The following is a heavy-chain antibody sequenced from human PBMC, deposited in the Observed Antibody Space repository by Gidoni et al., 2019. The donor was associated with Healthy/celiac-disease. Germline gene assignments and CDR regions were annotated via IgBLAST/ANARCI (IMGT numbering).Heavy chain of an antibody. CDR2: IYTSGST. CDR1: GGSISSYY. Sequence: QVQLQESGPGLVKPSETLSLTCTVSGGSISSYYWSWIRQPAGKGLEWIGRIYTSGSTNYNPSLKSRVTMSVDTSKNQFSLKLSSVTAADTAVYYCASSPRFGVVTRKGALSTNFDYWGQGTLVTVSS. V-gene: IGHV4-4*07. CDR3: ASSPRFGVVTRKGALSTNFDY. J-gene: IGHJ4*02. D-gene: IGHD3-3*01.